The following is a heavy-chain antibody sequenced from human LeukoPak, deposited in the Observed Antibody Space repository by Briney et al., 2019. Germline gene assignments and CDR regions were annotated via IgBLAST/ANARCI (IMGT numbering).Heavy chain of an antibody. CDR1: GFTFNDYA. D-gene: IGHD3-10*01. Sequence: GGSLRLSCAASGFTFNDYAMHWVRQAPGKGLEWVSGIGWNSGSIGYADSVKGRFTISRDNAKNSLYLQMNSLRPEDTALYYCVKDRGVTPYYYASGSYSAYFDYWGQGTLVTVSS. J-gene: IGHJ4*02. V-gene: IGHV3-9*01. CDR2: IGWNSGSI. CDR3: VKDRGVTPYYYASGSYSAYFDY.